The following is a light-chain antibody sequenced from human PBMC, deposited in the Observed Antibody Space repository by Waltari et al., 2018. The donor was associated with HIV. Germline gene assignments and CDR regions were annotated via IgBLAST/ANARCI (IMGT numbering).Light chain of an antibody. CDR3: HQSSSLPYT. J-gene: IGKJ2*01. CDR1: KSIGSN. Sequence: EIVLTQSPDFQSVTPKWEITITCRASKSIGSNLHWFQQKPDQSPKLLIKYASQSFSVVHARFSGSGSGTDFTHTINSLEAEDAATYYCHQSSSLPYTFGQGTKLEIK. CDR2: YAS. V-gene: IGKV6-21*01.